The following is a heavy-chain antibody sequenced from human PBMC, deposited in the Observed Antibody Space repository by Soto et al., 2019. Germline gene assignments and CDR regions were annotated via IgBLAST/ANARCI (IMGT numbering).Heavy chain of an antibody. Sequence: ASVKVSCKASGYTFTSYAMHWVRQAPGQRLEWMGWINAGNGNTKYSQKFQGRVTITRDTSASTAYMELSSLRSEDTAVYYCGRGFSGGDADWFHPWGQGTLVTVSS. D-gene: IGHD2-21*02. CDR1: GYTFTSYA. CDR2: INAGNGNT. V-gene: IGHV1-3*01. CDR3: GRGFSGGDADWFHP. J-gene: IGHJ5*02.